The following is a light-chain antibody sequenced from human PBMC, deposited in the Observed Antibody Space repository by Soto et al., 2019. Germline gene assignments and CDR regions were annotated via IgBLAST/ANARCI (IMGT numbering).Light chain of an antibody. J-gene: IGKJ1*01. V-gene: IGKV3-20*01. CDR2: GAS. Sequence: EIVLPPSPGTLSLSPVESANLSCMDSQSVRNNYLAWYQQRPGQAPRLLIHGASSRATGIPDRFSGSGSGTDFTLTISRLEPEEFAVDDCQQYGSPPRTGGQGTKVDI. CDR1: QSVRNNY. CDR3: QQYGSPPRT.